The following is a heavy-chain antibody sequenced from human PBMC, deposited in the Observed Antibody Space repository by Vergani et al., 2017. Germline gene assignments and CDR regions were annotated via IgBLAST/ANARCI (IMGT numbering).Heavy chain of an antibody. CDR3: ARDCTSGGCPDNYGMDV. CDR1: GFTFSDFS. J-gene: IGHJ6*02. D-gene: IGHD2-8*01. V-gene: IGHV3-21*06. Sequence: EVQLVESGGGLVKPGGPLRLSCAASGFTFSDFSMSWVRQAPGKGLEWVAFIGSSGPYINYADSVKGRFIISRDNTNNSLFLQLRSLRAEDAAVYYCARDCTSGGCPDNYGMDVWGQGATVTVSS. CDR2: IGSSGPYI.